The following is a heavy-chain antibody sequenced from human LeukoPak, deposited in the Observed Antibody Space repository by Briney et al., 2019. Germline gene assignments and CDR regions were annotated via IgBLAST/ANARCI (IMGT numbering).Heavy chain of an antibody. Sequence: TGGSLRLSCAASGFTFSSYGMHWVRQAPGKGLEWVAFIRYDGSYKYYADSVKGRFTISRDNSKNTLYLQMNSLRADDTAVYYCPKVRYQLLIDYWGQGTLVTVSS. V-gene: IGHV3-30*02. CDR3: PKVRYQLLIDY. CDR1: GFTFSSYG. J-gene: IGHJ4*02. CDR2: IRYDGSYK. D-gene: IGHD2-2*01.